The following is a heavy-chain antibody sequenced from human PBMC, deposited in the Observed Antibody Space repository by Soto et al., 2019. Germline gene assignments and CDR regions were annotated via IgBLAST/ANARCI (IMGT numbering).Heavy chain of an antibody. V-gene: IGHV3-11*06. CDR1: GFTFSDYY. CDR3: ARGGYNWNGAFDP. CDR2: ISSSSSYT. J-gene: IGHJ5*02. D-gene: IGHD1-1*01. Sequence: GGSLRLSCAASGFTFSDYYMSWIRQAPGKGLEWVSYISSSSSYTNYADSVKGRFTISRDNAKNSLYLQINSLRAEDTAVYYCARGGYNWNGAFDPWGQGTLVTVSS.